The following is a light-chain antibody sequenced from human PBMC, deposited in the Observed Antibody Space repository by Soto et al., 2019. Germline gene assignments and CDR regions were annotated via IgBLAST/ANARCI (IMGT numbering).Light chain of an antibody. Sequence: DIQMTQSPSTLSASVGDRVTIACRASQTVKTWLAWYQKKPGKAPKLLIYDASTLQSGVPSRFSGSGSGTEFTLTISSLQPDDYATYYCQEYNSDWRFGQGTTVEIK. CDR3: QEYNSDWR. CDR1: QTVKTW. V-gene: IGKV1-5*01. CDR2: DAS. J-gene: IGKJ1*01.